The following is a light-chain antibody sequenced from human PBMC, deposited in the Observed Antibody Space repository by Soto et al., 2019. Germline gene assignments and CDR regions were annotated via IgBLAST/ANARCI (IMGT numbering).Light chain of an antibody. J-gene: IGKJ1*01. CDR3: QQYGSSPPA. V-gene: IGKV3-20*01. CDR1: QSVSSSS. CDR2: GAS. Sequence: EIVLTQSPGTLSLSPGEGATLSCRASQSVSSSSLARCQQKPGQAPRLLIYGASSRATGIPDRFSGSGSGTDFTLPISRLELEDFAVYYCQQYGSSPPAFGQGTKVEIK.